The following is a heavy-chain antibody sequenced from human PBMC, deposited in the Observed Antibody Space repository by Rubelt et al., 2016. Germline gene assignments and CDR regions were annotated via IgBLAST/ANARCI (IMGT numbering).Heavy chain of an antibody. D-gene: IGHD5-18*01. Sequence: QITLKESGPTLVKPTQTLTLTCTFSGFSLSTSGVGVGWIRQPPGKALEWLALIYWDDDKRYSPSLRSRLTIPKDASKPQVVLTMTNVDPVDTGTYYCAHSRDNYGYYWFGPWGQGTLVTVSS. J-gene: IGHJ5*02. CDR3: AHSRDNYGYYWFGP. CDR2: IYWDDDK. V-gene: IGHV2-5*02. CDR1: GFSLSTSGVG.